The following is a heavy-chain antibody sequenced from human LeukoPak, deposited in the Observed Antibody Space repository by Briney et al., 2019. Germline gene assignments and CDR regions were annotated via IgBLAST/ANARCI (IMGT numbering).Heavy chain of an antibody. CDR2: IKRDGSER. CDR3: ARDTVHFDY. V-gene: IGHV3-7*01. Sequence: GGSLRLSCAASGFPFRSYWMNWVRQAPGKGLEWVANIKRDGSERYYVDSVKGRFTISRDNAQNSLDLQMDSLRAEDTAVYYCARDTVHFDYWGQGTLVTVSS. CDR1: GFPFRSYW. J-gene: IGHJ4*02.